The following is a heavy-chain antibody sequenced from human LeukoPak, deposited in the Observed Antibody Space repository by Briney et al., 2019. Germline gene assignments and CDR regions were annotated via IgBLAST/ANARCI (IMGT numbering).Heavy chain of an antibody. CDR2: ISYDGSNK. Sequence: PGRSLRLSCAASGFTFSSYAMHWVRQAPGKGLEWVAVISYDGSNKYYADSVKGRFTISRDNSKNTLYLQMNSLRAEDTAVYYCARDRGYSYGLVWGQGTLVTVSS. J-gene: IGHJ4*02. CDR1: GFTFSSYA. D-gene: IGHD5-18*01. CDR3: ARDRGYSYGLV. V-gene: IGHV3-30-3*01.